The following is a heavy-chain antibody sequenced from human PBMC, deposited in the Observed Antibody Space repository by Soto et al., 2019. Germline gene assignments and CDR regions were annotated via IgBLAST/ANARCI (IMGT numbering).Heavy chain of an antibody. J-gene: IGHJ5*02. V-gene: IGHV3-30-3*01. CDR2: ISYDGSNK. Sequence: PGGSLRLSCAASGFTFSSYAMHWFRQAPGKGLEWVAVISYDGSNKYYADSVKGRFTISRDNSKNTLYLQMNSLRAEDTAVYYCARADYYSSGWYWFDPWGQGTLVTVSS. CDR1: GFTFSSYA. CDR3: ARADYYSSGWYWFDP. D-gene: IGHD6-19*01.